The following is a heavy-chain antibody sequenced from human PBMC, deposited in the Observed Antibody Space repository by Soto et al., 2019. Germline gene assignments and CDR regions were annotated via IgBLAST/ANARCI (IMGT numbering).Heavy chain of an antibody. CDR1: GGSISSGGYS. V-gene: IGHV4-30-2*01. Sequence: LSLTCAVSGGSISSGGYSWSWIRQPPGKGLEWIGYIYHSGSTYYNPSLKSRVTISVDRSKNRFSLKLSSVTAADTAVYYCARVPDRWGQGTLVTVSS. D-gene: IGHD2-2*01. CDR3: ARVPDR. J-gene: IGHJ5*02. CDR2: IYHSGST.